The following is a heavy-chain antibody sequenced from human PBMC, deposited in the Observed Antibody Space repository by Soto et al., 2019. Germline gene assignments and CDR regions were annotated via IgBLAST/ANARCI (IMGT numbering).Heavy chain of an antibody. D-gene: IGHD1-1*01. CDR3: ARDRVRYNWNDFPYYSYGMDV. CDR1: GFTFSSYA. CDR2: ISYDGSNK. V-gene: IGHV3-30-3*01. J-gene: IGHJ6*02. Sequence: QVQLVESGGGVVQPGRSLRLSCAASGFTFSSYAMHWVRQAPGKGLEWVAVISYDGSNKYYADSVKGRFTISRDNSKNTLYLQMNSLRTEDTAVYYCARDRVRYNWNDFPYYSYGMDVWGQGTTVTVSS.